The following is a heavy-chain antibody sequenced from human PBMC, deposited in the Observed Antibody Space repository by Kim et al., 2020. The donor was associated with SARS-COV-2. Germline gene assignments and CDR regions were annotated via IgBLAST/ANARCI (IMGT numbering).Heavy chain of an antibody. CDR2: INAGNGNT. V-gene: IGHV1-3*01. J-gene: IGHJ4*02. D-gene: IGHD2-15*01. CDR1: GYTFTSYA. CDR3: ARDVVFRYCSGGSSYPFDY. Sequence: ASVKVSCKASGYTFTSYAMHWVRQAPGQRLEWMGWINAGNGNTKYSQKFQGRVTITRDTSASTAYMELSSLRSEDTAVYYCARDVVFRYCSGGSSYPFDYWGQGTLVTVSS.